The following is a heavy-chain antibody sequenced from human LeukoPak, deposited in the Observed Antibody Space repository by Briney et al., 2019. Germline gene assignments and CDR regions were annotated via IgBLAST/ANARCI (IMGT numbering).Heavy chain of an antibody. CDR2: ISYDGSNK. CDR3: SRGRSYYYYFDC. Sequence: GGSLRLSCAASGFTFSSYAMHWVRQAPGKGLEWGAVISYDGSNKYYADSVKGRFTISRDNSKNTLYLQMKSPRAQDTAVYVCSRGRSYYYYFDCWGQGTLVTVSS. J-gene: IGHJ4*02. CDR1: GFTFSSYA. D-gene: IGHD1-26*01. V-gene: IGHV3-30*01.